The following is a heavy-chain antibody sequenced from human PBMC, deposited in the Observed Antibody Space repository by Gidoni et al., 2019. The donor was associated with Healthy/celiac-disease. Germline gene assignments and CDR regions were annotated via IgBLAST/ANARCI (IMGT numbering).Heavy chain of an antibody. D-gene: IGHD3-9*01. CDR2: ISGSGGST. V-gene: IGHV3-23*01. CDR3: AKALSRYPTGMDV. CDR1: GFPFSSYA. J-gene: IGHJ6*02. Sequence: EVQLLESGGGLVQPGGSLRLSCAASGFPFSSYAMSWVRQAPGKGLEWVSAISGSGGSTYYADSVKGRFTISRDNSKNTLYLQMNSLRAEDTAVYYCAKALSRYPTGMDVWGQGTTVTVSS.